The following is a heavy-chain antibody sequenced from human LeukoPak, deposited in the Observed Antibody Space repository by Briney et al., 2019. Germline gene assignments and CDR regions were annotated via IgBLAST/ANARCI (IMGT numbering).Heavy chain of an antibody. D-gene: IGHD2-15*01. CDR3: AKDAGTCHSDGCWNPIDY. Sequence: PGGSLRLSCAASGFNFRTYWMHWIRQAPGKGLVWVSRINSRSTDAYADSVKGRFTISRDNANNTLYLQMNSLRADDTATYYCAKDAGTCHSDGCWNPIDYWGQGALVTVSS. J-gene: IGHJ4*02. CDR2: INSRSTDA. CDR1: GFNFRTYW. V-gene: IGHV3-74*01.